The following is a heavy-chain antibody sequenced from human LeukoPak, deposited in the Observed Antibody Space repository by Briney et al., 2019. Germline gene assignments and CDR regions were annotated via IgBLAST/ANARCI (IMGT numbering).Heavy chain of an antibody. J-gene: IGHJ4*02. CDR3: AKLAAAGFDY. CDR2: IRYDGSNK. CDR1: GFTFSSYG. V-gene: IGHV3-30*02. Sequence: GGSLILSCAASGFTFSSYGMHWVRQAPGKGLEWVAFIRYDGSNKYYADSVKGRLTISRDNSKNTLYLQMNSLRAEDTAVYYCAKLAAAGFDYWGQGTLVTVSS. D-gene: IGHD6-13*01.